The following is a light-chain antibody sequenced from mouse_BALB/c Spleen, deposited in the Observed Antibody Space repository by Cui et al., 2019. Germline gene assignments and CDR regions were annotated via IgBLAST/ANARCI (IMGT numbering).Light chain of an antibody. CDR3: SQSKHVPRT. J-gene: IGKJ1*01. CDR2: NVS. V-gene: IGKV1-110*01. CDR1: QSFVHSNGNTY. Sequence: DVVMTQSPLSLLVSLGTHASISCRSSQSFVHSNGNTYLHWYLQKPGQSPKLLIYNVSNRVSGVPDRFSGSGSGTDFTLKISRVEAEDLGVYYCSQSKHVPRTFGGGTKLEIK.